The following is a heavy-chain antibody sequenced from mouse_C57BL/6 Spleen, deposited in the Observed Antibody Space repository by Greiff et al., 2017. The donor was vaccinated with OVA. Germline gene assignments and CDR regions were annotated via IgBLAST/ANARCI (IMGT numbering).Heavy chain of an antibody. CDR3: ARKLGYFDV. J-gene: IGHJ1*03. V-gene: IGHV1-69*01. Sequence: QVQLQQPGAELVMPGASVKLSCKASGYTFTSYWMHWVKQRPGQGVEWIGEIDPSDSYTNYNQKFKGKSTLTVDKSSSTAYMQLSSLTSEDSAVYYCARKLGYFDVWGTGTTVTVSS. CDR2: IDPSDSYT. CDR1: GYTFTSYW. D-gene: IGHD4-1*01.